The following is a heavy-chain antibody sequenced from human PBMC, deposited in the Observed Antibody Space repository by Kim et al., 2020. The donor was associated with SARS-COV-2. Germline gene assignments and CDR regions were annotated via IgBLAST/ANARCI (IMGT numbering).Heavy chain of an antibody. J-gene: IGHJ4*02. CDR2: LSSDEKTE. CDR1: GFTFRTYA. V-gene: IGHV3-30*04. Sequence: GGSLRLSCAASGFTFRTYAMHWVRQSPGKGLEWVAILSSDEKTEYYADSVKGRFTISRDNSKNTLYLQMNSLRAEDTAVYYCARDAIINYSDSSGKGYLDYWGQGTLVTVST. CDR3: ARDAIINYSDSSGKGYLDY. D-gene: IGHD3-22*01.